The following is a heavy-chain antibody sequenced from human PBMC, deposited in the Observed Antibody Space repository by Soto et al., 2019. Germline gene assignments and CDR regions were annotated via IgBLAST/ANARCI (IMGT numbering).Heavy chain of an antibody. Sequence: EVRLLESGGGLVQPGGSLRLSCFASGFTFPNYAMSWVRQAPGKGLEWVSVVTGRASSTYYANSVEGTFTISRDKSGNTLFLQMNSPRAADTAVYYCAKQLPSKRKQRFWTDALHI. D-gene: IGHD3-3*02. CDR3: AKQLPSKRKQRFWTDALHI. V-gene: IGHV3-23*01. CDR1: GFTFPNYA. J-gene: IGHJ3*02. CDR2: VTGRASST.